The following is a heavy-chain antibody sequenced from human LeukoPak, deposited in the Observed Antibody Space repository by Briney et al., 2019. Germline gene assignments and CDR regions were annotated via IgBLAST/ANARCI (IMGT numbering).Heavy chain of an antibody. J-gene: IGHJ5*02. CDR1: GFTFNSFA. V-gene: IGHV3-23*01. Sequence: PGGSLRLSCAASGFTFNSFAMTWVRQAPGKGLEWVSSITGNHGATYNINSVRGRFTISRDNSQNTLYLQMNSLRAEDTAVYYCTKDPNGDYAGAFDPWGQGTVVTVSS. CDR2: ITGNHGAT. CDR3: TKDPNGDYAGAFDP. D-gene: IGHD4-17*01.